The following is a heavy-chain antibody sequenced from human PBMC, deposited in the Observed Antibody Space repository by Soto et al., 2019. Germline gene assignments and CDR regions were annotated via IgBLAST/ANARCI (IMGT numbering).Heavy chain of an antibody. Sequence: LRLSCAASGFTFSNAWMSWVRQAPGKGLEWVGRIKSKTDGGTTDYAAPVKGRFTISRDDSKNTLYLQMNSLKTEDTAVYYCTTPYDSSGYYYDYWGQGTLVTVSS. CDR1: GFTFSNAW. J-gene: IGHJ4*02. CDR2: IKSKTDGGTT. D-gene: IGHD3-22*01. CDR3: TTPYDSSGYYYDY. V-gene: IGHV3-15*01.